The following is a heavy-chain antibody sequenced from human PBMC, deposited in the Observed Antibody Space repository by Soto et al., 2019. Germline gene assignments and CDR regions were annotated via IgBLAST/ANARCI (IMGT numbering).Heavy chain of an antibody. CDR2: INAGNGNT. CDR3: ARDFEEVGATNFDY. V-gene: IGHV1-3*01. J-gene: IGHJ4*02. Sequence: GASVKVSCKASGYTFTSYAMHWVRQAPGQRLEWMGWINAGNGNTKYSQKLQGRVTMTTDTSTSTAYMELRSLRSDDTAVYYCARDFEEVGATNFDYWGQGTLVTVSS. D-gene: IGHD1-26*01. CDR1: GYTFTSYA.